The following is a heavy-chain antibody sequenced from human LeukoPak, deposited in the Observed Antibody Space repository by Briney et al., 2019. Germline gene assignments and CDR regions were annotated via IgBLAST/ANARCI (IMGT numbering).Heavy chain of an antibody. Sequence: ASVKVSCKASGYTFTGYYLHWVRQAPGQGLEWMGWINPNSGDTNYAQKFQGRVTMTRDTSISTAYTELSRLRSDDTAVYYCAKRSITAQYYFDYWGQGTLVTVSS. D-gene: IGHD6-6*01. J-gene: IGHJ4*02. V-gene: IGHV1-2*02. CDR1: GYTFTGYY. CDR3: AKRSITAQYYFDY. CDR2: INPNSGDT.